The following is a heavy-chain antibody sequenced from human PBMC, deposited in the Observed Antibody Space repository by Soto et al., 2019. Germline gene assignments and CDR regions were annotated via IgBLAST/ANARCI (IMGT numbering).Heavy chain of an antibody. CDR2: IYYSGSA. V-gene: IGHV4-31*03. CDR3: ARDYFDSSDYTTNWFDP. J-gene: IGHJ5*02. CDR1: GGSISSGGYY. Sequence: PSETLSLTCTVSGGSISSGGYYWSWIRQHPGKGLEWIGSIYYSGSAYYNPSLKSRVTIFVDTSKNQFSLKLTSVTAADTALYYCARDYFDSSDYTTNWFDPWGQGTLVTVSS. D-gene: IGHD3-22*01.